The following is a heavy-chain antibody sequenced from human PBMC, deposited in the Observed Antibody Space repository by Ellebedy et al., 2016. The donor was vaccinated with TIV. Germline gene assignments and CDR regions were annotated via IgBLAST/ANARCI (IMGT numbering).Heavy chain of an antibody. Sequence: SETLSLTXTVSGGSISSSSYYWGWIRQPPGKGLEWIGSIYYSGSTYYNPSLKSRVTISVDTSKNQFSLKLSSVTAADTAVYYCARHGRGFGAKYYYYGMDVWGQGTTVTVSS. CDR3: ARHGRGFGAKYYYYGMDV. CDR2: IYYSGST. J-gene: IGHJ6*02. D-gene: IGHD3-3*01. V-gene: IGHV4-39*01. CDR1: GGSISSSSYY.